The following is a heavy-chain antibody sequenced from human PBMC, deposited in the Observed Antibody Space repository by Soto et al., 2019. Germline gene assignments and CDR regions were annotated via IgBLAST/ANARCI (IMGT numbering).Heavy chain of an antibody. CDR1: GYTFTSYA. Sequence: ASVKVSCKASGYTFTSYAMHWVRQAPGQRHEWMGWINAGNGNTKYSQKFQGRVTITRDTSASTAYMELSSLRSEDTAVYYCTRDLEDSGYDTWFDPWGQGTPVTVSS. CDR3: TRDLEDSGYDTWFDP. CDR2: INAGNGNT. D-gene: IGHD5-12*01. J-gene: IGHJ5*02. V-gene: IGHV1-3*01.